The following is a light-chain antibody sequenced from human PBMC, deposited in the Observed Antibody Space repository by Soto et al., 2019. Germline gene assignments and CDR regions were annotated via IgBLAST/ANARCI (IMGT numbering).Light chain of an antibody. Sequence: ERATHPSRACQTVSGAYLAWYRQKPGQAPRLLIYDVSRRATGIPDRFSGSGSGTDFTLTVSRLGPEDFAVYYCQQDGSSPETFGQGTKV. CDR3: QQDGSSPET. J-gene: IGKJ1*01. CDR1: QTVSGAY. V-gene: IGKV3-20*01. CDR2: DVS.